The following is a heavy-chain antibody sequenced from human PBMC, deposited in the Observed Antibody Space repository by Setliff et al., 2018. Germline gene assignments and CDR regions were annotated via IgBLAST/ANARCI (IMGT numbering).Heavy chain of an antibody. D-gene: IGHD1-1*01. CDR3: TKGGGRYHSDS. Sequence: PSETLSLTCTVSGGSSSSHYWSWIRQPPGKGLEWIGYIHYSGTTNYSPSLKSRVTISIDKSNNQFSLKLTSMTAADTAVYYCTKGGGRYHSDSWGQGILVTVSS. J-gene: IGHJ4*02. CDR2: IHYSGTT. V-gene: IGHV4-59*11. CDR1: GGSSSSHY.